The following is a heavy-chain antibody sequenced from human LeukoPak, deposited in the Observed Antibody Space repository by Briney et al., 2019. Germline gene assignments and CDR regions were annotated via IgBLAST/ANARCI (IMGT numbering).Heavy chain of an antibody. CDR1: GFTFSSYG. CDR3: AKGVMATD. J-gene: IGHJ4*02. CDR2: ISYDGSNK. D-gene: IGHD5-24*01. V-gene: IGHV3-30*18. Sequence: GGSLRLSCAASGFTFSSYGMHWVRQAPGKGLEWVAVISYDGSNKYYADSVKGRFTISRDNSKNTLYLQMNSLRAEDTAVYYYAKGVMATDWGQGTLVTVSS.